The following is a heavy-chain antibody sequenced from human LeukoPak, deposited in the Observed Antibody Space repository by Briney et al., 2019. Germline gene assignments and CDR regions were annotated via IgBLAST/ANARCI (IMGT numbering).Heavy chain of an antibody. J-gene: IGHJ5*02. Sequence: ASETLSLTCTVSGDSISSYYWSWIRQSPEKGLEWIGYIYYSGSTNYNPSLKSRVTTSVDTSKNQFSLNLTSVTAADTAVYYCARALYYYDSSGYYYTSWFDPWGQGTLVTVSS. CDR1: GDSISSYY. CDR3: ARALYYYDSSGYYYTSWFDP. D-gene: IGHD3-22*01. V-gene: IGHV4-59*08. CDR2: IYYSGST.